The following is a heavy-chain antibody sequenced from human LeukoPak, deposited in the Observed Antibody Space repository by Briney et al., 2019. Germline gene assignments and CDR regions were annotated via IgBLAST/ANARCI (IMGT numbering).Heavy chain of an antibody. CDR2: INHSGST. CDR3: AGGVSIAVAGSFFDY. V-gene: IGHV4-34*01. D-gene: IGHD6-19*01. Sequence: SETLSLTCAVYGGSFSGYYWSWIRQPPGKGLEWIGEINHSGSTNYNPSLKSRVTISVDTSKNQFSLKLSSVTAADTAVYYCAGGVSIAVAGSFFDYWGQGTLVTVSS. J-gene: IGHJ4*02. CDR1: GGSFSGYY.